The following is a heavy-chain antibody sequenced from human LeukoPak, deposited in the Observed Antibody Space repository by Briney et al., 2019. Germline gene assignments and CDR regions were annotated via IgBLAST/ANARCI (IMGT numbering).Heavy chain of an antibody. J-gene: IGHJ4*02. CDR1: GYTFTSYG. V-gene: IGHV1-2*02. D-gene: IGHD5-18*01. CDR3: ARDVGIQLWLVC. Sequence: GASVKVSCKASGYTFTSYGISWVRQAPGQGLEWMGWISPNSGGTNYAQKFQGRVTMTRDTSISTAYMELSRLRSDDTAVYYCARDVGIQLWLVCWGQGTLVTVSS. CDR2: ISPNSGGT.